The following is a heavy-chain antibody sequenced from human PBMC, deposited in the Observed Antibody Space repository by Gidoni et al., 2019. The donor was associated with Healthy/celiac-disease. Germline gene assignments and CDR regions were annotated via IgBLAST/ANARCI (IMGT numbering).Heavy chain of an antibody. CDR3: AKEWVSRITMIVGSYFDY. D-gene: IGHD3-22*01. Sequence: QVQLVESGGGVVQPGRSLRLSCAASGFTFSSYDMHWVRQAPGRGLEWVAVISYDGNNKYDADSVKGRFTISRDNSNNTLYLQMNSLRPEDTAVYYCAKEWVSRITMIVGSYFDYWGQGTLVTVSS. CDR2: ISYDGNNK. V-gene: IGHV3-30*18. J-gene: IGHJ4*02. CDR1: GFTFSSYD.